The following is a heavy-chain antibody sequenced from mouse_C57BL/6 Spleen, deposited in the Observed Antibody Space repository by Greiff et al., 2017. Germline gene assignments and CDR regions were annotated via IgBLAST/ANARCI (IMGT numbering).Heavy chain of an antibody. V-gene: IGHV1-69*01. Sequence: QVQLQQPGAELVMPGASVKLSCKASGYTFTSYWMHWVKQRPGQGLEWIGEIDPSDSYTNYNQKFKGKSTLTVDKSSSTAYMQLRSLTSEDSAVYYCARSGGQLAMDYWGQGTSVTVSS. J-gene: IGHJ4*01. D-gene: IGHD4-1*02. CDR2: IDPSDSYT. CDR3: ARSGGQLAMDY. CDR1: GYTFTSYW.